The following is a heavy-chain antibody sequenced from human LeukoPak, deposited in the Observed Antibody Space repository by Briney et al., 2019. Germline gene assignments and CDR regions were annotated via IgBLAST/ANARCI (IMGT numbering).Heavy chain of an antibody. Sequence: ASVKVSCKASGYTFTSYAMHWVRQAPGQRLEWMGWINAGNGNTKYSQKFQGRVTITRDTSASTAYMELSSLRSEDTAVYYCAREGDILTGYDYADTWGELDYWGQGTLVTVSS. V-gene: IGHV1-3*01. CDR1: GYTFTSYA. CDR3: AREGDILTGYDYADTWGELDY. D-gene: IGHD3-9*01. CDR2: INAGNGNT. J-gene: IGHJ4*02.